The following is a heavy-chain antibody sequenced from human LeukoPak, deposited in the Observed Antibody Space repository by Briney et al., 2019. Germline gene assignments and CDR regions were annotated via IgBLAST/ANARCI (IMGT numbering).Heavy chain of an antibody. J-gene: IGHJ5*02. Sequence: SETLSLTCAVYGGSFSGYYWSWIRQPPGKGLEWIGEINHSGSTNYNPSLKSRVTISVDTSKNQFSLKLSSVTAADTAVYYCARVAYGDVDTWGQGTLVTVSS. D-gene: IGHD4-17*01. V-gene: IGHV4-34*01. CDR2: INHSGST. CDR1: GGSFSGYY. CDR3: ARVAYGDVDT.